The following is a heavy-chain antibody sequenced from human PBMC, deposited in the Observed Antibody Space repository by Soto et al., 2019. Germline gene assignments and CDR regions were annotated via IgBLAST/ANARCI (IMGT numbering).Heavy chain of an antibody. Sequence: SETLSLTCTVSGGSISSSSYYWGWIRQPPGKGLEWIGSIYYSGSTYYNPSLKSRVTISVDTSKNQFSLKLSSVTAADTAVYYCARHLRGSXYDWSSLSAVEGYYFDYWGQGTLVTVSS. CDR2: IYYSGST. CDR1: GGSISSSSYY. CDR3: ARHLRGSXYDWSSLSAVEGYYFDY. D-gene: IGHD1-26*01. J-gene: IGHJ4*02. V-gene: IGHV4-39*01.